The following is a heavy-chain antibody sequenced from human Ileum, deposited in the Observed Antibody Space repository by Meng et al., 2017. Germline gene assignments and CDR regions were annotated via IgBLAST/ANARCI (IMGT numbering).Heavy chain of an antibody. CDR2: INHSGST. V-gene: IGHV4-34*01. D-gene: IGHD3-22*01. Sequence: VRLQQGGGALLKPSESLSRTCAVDGGSFRGYYGSWIRQPPGKGLEWIGEINHSGSTKYNPSLKSRVTISVDTSKNQFSLKLSSVTAADTAVYYCSRTSYYDNSGYYPGWGQGTLVTVSS. CDR1: GGSFRGYY. J-gene: IGHJ4*02. CDR3: SRTSYYDNSGYYPG.